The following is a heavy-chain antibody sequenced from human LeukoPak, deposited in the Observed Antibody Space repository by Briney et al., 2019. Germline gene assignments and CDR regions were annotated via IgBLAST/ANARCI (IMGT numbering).Heavy chain of an antibody. D-gene: IGHD3-10*01. CDR2: ISGSGGST. V-gene: IGHV3-23*01. Sequence: GGSLRLSCAASGFTFSSYAMSWVRQAPGKGLEWVSAISGSGGSTYYADSGKGRFTISRDNSTTTLYLQMNSLRAEDTAVYYCASPYGSGSYYLYYYYGMDVWGQGTTVTVSS. CDR1: GFTFSSYA. CDR3: ASPYGSGSYYLYYYYGMDV. J-gene: IGHJ6*02.